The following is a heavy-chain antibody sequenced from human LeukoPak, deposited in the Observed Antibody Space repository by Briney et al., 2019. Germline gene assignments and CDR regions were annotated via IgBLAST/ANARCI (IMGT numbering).Heavy chain of an antibody. V-gene: IGHV3-33*01. D-gene: IGHD2-21*02. CDR3: ARSQDFGGHLCDY. Sequence: GGSLRLSCAASGFTFSPYGMHWVRRAPGKGLEWVAVIWYDGSNKYYADSVKGRFIISRDNSKNTLYLQMNSLRVEDTALYYCARSQDFGGHLCDYWGQGTLVTVSS. J-gene: IGHJ4*02. CDR2: IWYDGSNK. CDR1: GFTFSPYG.